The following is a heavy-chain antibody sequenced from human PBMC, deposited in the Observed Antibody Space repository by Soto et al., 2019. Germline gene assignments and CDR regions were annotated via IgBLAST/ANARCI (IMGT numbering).Heavy chain of an antibody. CDR3: ARDRGASRIVGIDY. CDR2: IYYSGST. J-gene: IGHJ4*02. CDR1: GGSISSGGYY. D-gene: IGHD3-22*01. Sequence: QVQLQESGPGLVKPPQTLSLTCTVSGGSISSGGYYWSWIRQHPGKGLEWIGYIYYSGSTYYNPSLKSRVTISVDTSKNQFSLKLSSVTAADTAVYYCARDRGASRIVGIDYWGQGTLVTVSS. V-gene: IGHV4-31*03.